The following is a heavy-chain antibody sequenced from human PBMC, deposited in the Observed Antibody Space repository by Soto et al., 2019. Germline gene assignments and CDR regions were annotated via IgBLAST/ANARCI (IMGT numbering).Heavy chain of an antibody. J-gene: IGHJ4*02. D-gene: IGHD5-12*01. Sequence: SETLSLTCAVYGGSFSGYYWSWIRQPPGKGLEWIGEINHSGSTNYNPSLKSRVTISVDTSKNQFSLKLSSVTAADTAVYYCARKYSGYDLDYWGQGTLVT. CDR2: INHSGST. CDR1: GGSFSGYY. CDR3: ARKYSGYDLDY. V-gene: IGHV4-34*01.